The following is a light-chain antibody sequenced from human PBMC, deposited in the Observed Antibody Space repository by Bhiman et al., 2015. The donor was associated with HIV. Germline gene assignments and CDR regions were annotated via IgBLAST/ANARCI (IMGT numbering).Light chain of an antibody. V-gene: IGLV3-21*04. CDR2: SDT. Sequence: VLTQPPSVSVAPGKTATITCGGNTIGSKTVHWYQQRPGQAPVLVLYSDTARPSGIPERFSGSNSGNTATLTISRVEAGDEADYYCQVWDTGSDLLYVFGTGTKVTVL. CDR3: QVWDTGSDLLYV. J-gene: IGLJ1*01. CDR1: TIGSKT.